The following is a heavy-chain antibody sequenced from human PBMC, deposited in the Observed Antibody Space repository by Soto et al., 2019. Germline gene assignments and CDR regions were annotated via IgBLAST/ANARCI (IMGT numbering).Heavy chain of an antibody. CDR2: ISYDGSNK. V-gene: IGHV3-30*18. CDR3: AKCKSMVGSTRYYYGMDV. D-gene: IGHD3-10*01. J-gene: IGHJ6*02. CDR1: GFTFSSYG. Sequence: GGSLRLSCAASGFTFSSYGMHWVRQAPGKGLEWVAVISYDGSNKYYADSVKGRFTISRDNSKNTLYLQMNSLRAEDTAVYYCAKCKSMVGSTRYYYGMDVWGQGTTVTVSS.